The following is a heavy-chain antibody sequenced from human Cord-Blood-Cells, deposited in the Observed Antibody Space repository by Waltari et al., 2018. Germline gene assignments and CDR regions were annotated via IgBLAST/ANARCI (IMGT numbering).Heavy chain of an antibody. Sequence: EVQLVQSGAEVKKPGESLKISCKGSGYSVTSYWIGWVRQMPGKGLEWMGIFYPGDSDTRYSPSFQGQVTISADKSLSTVHLQWSSLKASDTAMYYCARRAEYDFWSGYYRWYFELWGRGTLVTVSS. CDR2: FYPGDSDT. CDR3: ARRAEYDFWSGYYRWYFEL. J-gene: IGHJ2*01. CDR1: GYSVTSYW. V-gene: IGHV5-51*01. D-gene: IGHD3-3*01.